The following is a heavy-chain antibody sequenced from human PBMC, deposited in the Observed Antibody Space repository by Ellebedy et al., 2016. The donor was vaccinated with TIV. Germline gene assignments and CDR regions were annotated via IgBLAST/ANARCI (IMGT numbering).Heavy chain of an antibody. CDR1: GGTFSSYA. CDR3: ARGAAVATIRLYYYYGMDV. D-gene: IGHD5-12*01. J-gene: IGHJ6*02. V-gene: IGHV1-69*13. CDR2: IIPIFGTA. Sequence: ASAKVSCXASGGTFSSYAISWVRQAPGQGLEWMGGIIPIFGTANYAQKFQGRVTITADESTSTAYMELSSLRSEDTAVYYCARGAAVATIRLYYYYGMDVWGQGTTVTVSS.